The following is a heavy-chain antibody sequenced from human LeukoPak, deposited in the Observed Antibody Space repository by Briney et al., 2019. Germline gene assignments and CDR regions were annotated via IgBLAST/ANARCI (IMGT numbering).Heavy chain of an antibody. J-gene: IGHJ3*02. Sequence: GSLRLSCAASGFTVSSNYMDWIRQPPGKGLEWIGSIYSSGNPYYNPSLKSRVTMSIDTSKNQFSLKLSSVTAADTAVYFCARKTYDSTGPTPHPDVFDIWGQGTMVTVSS. D-gene: IGHD3-22*01. CDR3: ARKTYDSTGPTPHPDVFDI. CDR2: IYSSGNP. V-gene: IGHV4-39*07. CDR1: GFTVSSNY.